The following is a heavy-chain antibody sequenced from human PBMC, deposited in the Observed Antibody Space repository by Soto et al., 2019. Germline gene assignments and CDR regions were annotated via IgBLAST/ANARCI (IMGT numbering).Heavy chain of an antibody. CDR3: ARDRTGTTDY. V-gene: IGHV3-48*04. CDR2: ISSSSSTI. D-gene: IGHD1-7*01. CDR1: GFTFSSYS. Sequence: GGSLSLSCAASGFTFSSYSMNWVRQAPGKGLEWVSYISSSSSTIYYADSVKGRFTISRDNAKNSLYLQMNSLRAEDTAVYYCARDRTGTTDYWGQGTLVTVSS. J-gene: IGHJ4*02.